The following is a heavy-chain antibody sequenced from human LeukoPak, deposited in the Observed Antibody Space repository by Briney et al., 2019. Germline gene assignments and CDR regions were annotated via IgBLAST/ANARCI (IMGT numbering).Heavy chain of an antibody. J-gene: IGHJ4*02. Sequence: SETLSLTCAVYGGSFSGYYWSWIRQPPGKGLEWIGEINHSGSTNYNPSLKSRVTISVDTSKNQFSLKLSSVTAADTAVYYCAIYSSGWYSNYYFDYWGQGTLVTVSS. CDR1: GGSFSGYY. CDR3: AIYSSGWYSNYYFDY. D-gene: IGHD6-19*01. CDR2: INHSGST. V-gene: IGHV4-34*01.